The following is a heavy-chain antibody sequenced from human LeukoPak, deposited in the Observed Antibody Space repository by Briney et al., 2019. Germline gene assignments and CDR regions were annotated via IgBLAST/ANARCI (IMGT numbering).Heavy chain of an antibody. CDR2: MSGSGYYT. CDR3: AKMEGQRLYDYCMDV. V-gene: IGHV3-23*01. J-gene: IGHJ6*03. Sequence: GGSLRLSCAASGFAFSNFAMSWAPQAPGKGREWVSAMSGSGYYTYYVESVKGRFTISRDNSKNTLYLHMNSLRADDTAVYYCAKMEGQRLYDYCMDVWGRGTTVTVSS. D-gene: IGHD3-3*01. CDR1: GFAFSNFA.